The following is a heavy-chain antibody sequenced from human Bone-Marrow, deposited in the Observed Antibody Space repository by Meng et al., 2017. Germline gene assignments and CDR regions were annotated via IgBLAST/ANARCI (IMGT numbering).Heavy chain of an antibody. D-gene: IGHD6-13*01. CDR1: GYNFPDYW. CDR2: IDPKSGDT. CDR3: ARAGDWQQLAHFSPYRLYYYYYGMDV. Sequence: ASVKVSCKPSGYNFPDYWLHWVRRAPGQGLEWMGRIDPKSGDTHYAQRFQGRVTMTGDTSISTAYMELSGLRYEDTAVYYCARAGDWQQLAHFSPYRLYYYYYGMDVWGQGTTVTVSS. J-gene: IGHJ6*02. V-gene: IGHV1-2*06.